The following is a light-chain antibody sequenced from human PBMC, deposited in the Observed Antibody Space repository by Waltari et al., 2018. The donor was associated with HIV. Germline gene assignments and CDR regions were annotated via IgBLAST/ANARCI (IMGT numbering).Light chain of an antibody. Sequence: IQMTQSPSSLSASVGDRVTITCRASQGISSYLNLYRQKPGKAPELLIYTSSNLQSGVPSRFSGSGSGTDFTLTISSLQPEDFATYSCQQTYDTPFTFGPGTMVDIK. CDR1: QGISSY. V-gene: IGKV1-39*01. J-gene: IGKJ3*01. CDR2: TSS. CDR3: QQTYDTPFT.